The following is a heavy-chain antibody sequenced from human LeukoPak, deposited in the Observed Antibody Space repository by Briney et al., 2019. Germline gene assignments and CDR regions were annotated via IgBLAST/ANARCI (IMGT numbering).Heavy chain of an antibody. CDR3: ALSRGYFEY. Sequence: GGSLRLSCEASGFTFSIYGMSWVRQAPGKGLEWVSAIIGSGVTTYYAESVKGRFAISRDNPKNTLYLQMDSLRAEDTAVYYCALSRGYFEYWGQGTQVTAPS. V-gene: IGHV3-23*01. D-gene: IGHD3-10*01. CDR2: IIGSGVTT. CDR1: GFTFSIYG. J-gene: IGHJ4*02.